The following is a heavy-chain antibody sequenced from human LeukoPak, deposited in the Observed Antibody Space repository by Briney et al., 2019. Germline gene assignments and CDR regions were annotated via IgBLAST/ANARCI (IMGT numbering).Heavy chain of an antibody. J-gene: IGHJ4*02. CDR3: ASKYYDSTGYTHIGDY. D-gene: IGHD3-22*01. V-gene: IGHV3-49*04. CDR1: GFIFSSYW. CDR2: IRSKAHGGTT. Sequence: GGSLRLSCAASGFIFSSYWMSWVRQAPGKGLEWVGFIRSKAHGGTTEDAASVKGRFTISRDDSKSIAYLQMNSLKTEDTAVYYCASKYYDSTGYTHIGDYWGQGTLVTVSS.